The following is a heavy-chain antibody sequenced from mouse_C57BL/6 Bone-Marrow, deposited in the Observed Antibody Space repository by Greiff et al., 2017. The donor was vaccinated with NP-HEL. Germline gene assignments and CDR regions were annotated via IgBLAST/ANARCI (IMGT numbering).Heavy chain of an antibody. CDR2: IYPGDGDT. V-gene: IGHV1-82*01. CDR3: ARPCTYWYFDV. CDR1: GYAFSSSW. Sequence: QVQLQQSGPELVKPGASVKISCKASGYAFSSSWMNWVKQRPGKGLEWIGRIYPGDGDTNYNGKFKGKATLTADKSSSTAYMQLSSLTSEDSAVYFCARPCTYWYFDVWGTGTTVTVSS. J-gene: IGHJ1*03.